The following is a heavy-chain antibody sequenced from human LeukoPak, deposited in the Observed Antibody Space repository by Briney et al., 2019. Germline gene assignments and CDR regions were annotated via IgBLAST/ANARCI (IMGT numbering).Heavy chain of an antibody. J-gene: IGHJ3*02. D-gene: IGHD5-18*01. CDR1: GGSFSGYY. CDR2: INHSGST. Sequence: SETLSLTCAVYGGSFSGYYWSWIRQPPGKGLEWIGEINHSGSTNYNPSLKSRVTISVDTSKNQFSLKLSSVTAADTAVYYCARELWLRAFDIWGQGTMVTVSS. V-gene: IGHV4-34*01. CDR3: ARELWLRAFDI.